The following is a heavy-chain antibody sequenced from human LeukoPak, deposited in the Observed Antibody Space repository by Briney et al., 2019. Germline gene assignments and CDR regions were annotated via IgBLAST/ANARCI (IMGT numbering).Heavy chain of an antibody. J-gene: IGHJ5*02. D-gene: IGHD4-11*01. Sequence: ASVKVSCKASGGTFSSYAISWVRQAPGQGLEWMGGIIPIFGTANYAQKFQGRVTITTDESTSTAYMELSSLRSEDTAVYYCARGDPGLQWGNWFDPWGQGTLVTVSS. V-gene: IGHV1-69*05. CDR2: IIPIFGTA. CDR3: ARGDPGLQWGNWFDP. CDR1: GGTFSSYA.